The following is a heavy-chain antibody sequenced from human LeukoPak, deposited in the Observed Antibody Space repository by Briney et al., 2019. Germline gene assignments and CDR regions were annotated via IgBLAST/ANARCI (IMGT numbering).Heavy chain of an antibody. Sequence: PSETLSLTCAVYGGSFSGYYWSGIRQPPGKGLEWIGEINDSGSVNCNPSLKNRVTLSVDTSKNQFSLRLSSVAAADTAVYYCARRLVDSGASQVSDDWGQGTLVTVSS. CDR2: INDSGSV. CDR3: ARRLVDSGASQVSDD. D-gene: IGHD2-15*01. J-gene: IGHJ4*02. V-gene: IGHV4-34*01. CDR1: GGSFSGYY.